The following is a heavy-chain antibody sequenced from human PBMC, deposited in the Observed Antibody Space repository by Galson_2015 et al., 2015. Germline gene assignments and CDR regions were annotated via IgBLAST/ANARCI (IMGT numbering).Heavy chain of an antibody. CDR3: ARGALVVVAAGQNWFDP. D-gene: IGHD2-15*01. CDR2: INPNSGGT. Sequence: SVKVSCKASGYTFTGYYMHWVRQAPGQGLEWMGWINPNSGGTNYAQKFQGWVTMTRDTSISTAYMELSRLRSDDTAVYYCARGALVVVAAGQNWFDPWGQGTLVTVSS. J-gene: IGHJ5*02. CDR1: GYTFTGYY. V-gene: IGHV1-2*04.